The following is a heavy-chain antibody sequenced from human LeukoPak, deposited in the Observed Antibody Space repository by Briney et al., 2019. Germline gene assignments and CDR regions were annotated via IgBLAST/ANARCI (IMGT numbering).Heavy chain of an antibody. Sequence: SETLSLTCSVSGVSINPYYWSWIRQPAGKGLEWIGRVYASGTTNYHPSLNGRVTLSVDMSKNHFSLRLSSVTAADTAVYYCARDQGYTYGQTHYFDLWGQGILVTVS. J-gene: IGHJ4*02. CDR3: ARDQGYTYGQTHYFDL. CDR2: VYASGTT. CDR1: GVSINPYY. D-gene: IGHD5-18*01. V-gene: IGHV4-4*07.